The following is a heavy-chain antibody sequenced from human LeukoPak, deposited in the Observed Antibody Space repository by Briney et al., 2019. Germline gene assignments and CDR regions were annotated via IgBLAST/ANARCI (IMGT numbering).Heavy chain of an antibody. J-gene: IGHJ4*02. CDR2: IYHSGST. Sequence: SQTLSLTCAVSGGSISSGGYSWSWIRQPPGKGLEWIGYIYHSGSTYYNPSLKSRVTISVDRSKNQFSLKLSSVTAADTAVYYCASGLYRYCSSTSCYFDYWGQGTLVTVSS. CDR3: ASGLYRYCSSTSCYFDY. V-gene: IGHV4-30-2*01. CDR1: GGSISSGGYS. D-gene: IGHD2-2*01.